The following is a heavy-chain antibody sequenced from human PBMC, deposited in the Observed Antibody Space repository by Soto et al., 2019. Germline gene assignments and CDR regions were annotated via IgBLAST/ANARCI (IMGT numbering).Heavy chain of an antibody. V-gene: IGHV1-8*01. CDR1: GYTFTSYD. CDR3: TRGQGNH. Sequence: QVQLVQSGAEGKKPGASVRVSCKASGYTFTSYDIYWVRQAIGQGLEWMGWMNPFSGNEVYTQKFQDRVTMTRDTSINTAYMEMSGLRSEDTAVYYCTRGQGNHWGQGSLVTVSS. CDR2: MNPFSGNE. J-gene: IGHJ4*02.